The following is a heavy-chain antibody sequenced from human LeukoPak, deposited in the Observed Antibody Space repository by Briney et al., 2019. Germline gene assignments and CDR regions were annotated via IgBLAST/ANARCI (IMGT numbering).Heavy chain of an antibody. CDR2: ISSSGTTK. CDR3: ARGSYSSGYYFDY. D-gene: IGHD6-19*01. CDR1: GFTFSSYE. Sequence: GGSLRLSCTASGFTFSSYEMNWVRQAPGKGLEWLSYISSSGTTKYYADSVKGRFTISRDNAKNSLYLQMNSLRAEDTAVYYCARGSYSSGYYFDYWGQGTLVTVSS. V-gene: IGHV3-48*03. J-gene: IGHJ4*02.